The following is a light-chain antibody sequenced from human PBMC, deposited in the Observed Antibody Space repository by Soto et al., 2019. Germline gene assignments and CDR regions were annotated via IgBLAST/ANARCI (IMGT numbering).Light chain of an antibody. Sequence: DMVITQSPATLSVSPGERATLSCRASQSVSSNLAWYQQKPGQAPRLLIYGASTRATGIPARFSGSGSGTDFTLTISRLEPGDFAVYYCQQHGISHITFGQGTRLEIK. V-gene: IGKV3-15*01. J-gene: IGKJ5*01. CDR2: GAS. CDR1: QSVSSN. CDR3: QQHGISHIT.